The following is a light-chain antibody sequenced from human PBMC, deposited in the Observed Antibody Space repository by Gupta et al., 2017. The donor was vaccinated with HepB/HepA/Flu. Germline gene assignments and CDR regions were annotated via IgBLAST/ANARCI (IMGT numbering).Light chain of an antibody. Sequence: DDVVTQSPLPLPVTLGKPAAISCRPSQSRLPSDGNTYLNWFQERPGLSPRRLIYEVSNRDSGVPDRFSGSGSGTDFTLEISSGEAEDVGIYYCMQGKYWPSTFGQGTRMDIK. J-gene: IGKJ2*01. CDR3: MQGKYWPST. CDR1: QSRLPSDGNTY. V-gene: IGKV2-30*02. CDR2: EVS.